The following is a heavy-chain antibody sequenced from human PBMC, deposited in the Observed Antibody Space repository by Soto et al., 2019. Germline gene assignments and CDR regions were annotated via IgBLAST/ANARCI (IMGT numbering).Heavy chain of an antibody. Sequence: EVQLVESGGGLVQPGGSLRLSCAASGFTFSNYWMHWVRQAPGKGLVWVSHINNDGSRTNYADSVKGRFTISRDNAENMLYLQMNSLRDEDTAGYYCGRDCFAAPFDNLGQGTLGTVSS. J-gene: IGHJ4*02. CDR2: INNDGSRT. D-gene: IGHD2-15*01. V-gene: IGHV3-74*01. CDR3: GRDCFAAPFDN. CDR1: GFTFSNYW.